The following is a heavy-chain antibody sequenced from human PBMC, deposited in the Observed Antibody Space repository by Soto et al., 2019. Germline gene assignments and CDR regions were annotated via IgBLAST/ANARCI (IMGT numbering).Heavy chain of an antibody. J-gene: IGHJ4*02. Sequence: LSLTCAVYGGSFSGYYWSWIRQPPGKGLEWIGEINHSGSTNYNPSLKSRVTISVDTSKNQFSLKLSSVTAADTAVYYCARGGFWSGYYFAYWGQGTLVTVSS. D-gene: IGHD3-3*01. CDR3: ARGGFWSGYYFAY. V-gene: IGHV4-34*01. CDR1: GGSFSGYY. CDR2: INHSGST.